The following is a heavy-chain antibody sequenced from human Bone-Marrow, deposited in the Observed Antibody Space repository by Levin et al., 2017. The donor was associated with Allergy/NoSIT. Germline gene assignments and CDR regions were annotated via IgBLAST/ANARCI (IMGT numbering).Heavy chain of an antibody. J-gene: IGHJ6*02. CDR3: ARDGSSSWYGPPGHYYYGMDV. V-gene: IGHV1-69*06. Sequence: SVKVSCKASGGTFSSYAISWVRQAPGQGLEWMGGIIPIFGTANYAQKFQGRVTITADKSTSTAYMELSSLRSEDTAVYYCARDGSSSWYGPPGHYYYGMDVWGQGTTVTVSS. CDR1: GGTFSSYA. D-gene: IGHD6-13*01. CDR2: IIPIFGTA.